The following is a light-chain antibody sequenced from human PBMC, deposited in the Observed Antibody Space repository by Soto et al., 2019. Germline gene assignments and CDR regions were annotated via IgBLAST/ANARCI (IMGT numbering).Light chain of an antibody. J-gene: IGKJ1*01. CDR1: QNINNY. V-gene: IGKV1-39*01. CDR2: AAS. CDR3: QQSYYTPRT. Sequence: DLQMTQSPSSLSASVGDRVTITCRASQNINNYLNWYQQKPGKAPKLLIYAASSLQSGVPSRFSGSDSGTDFTLTISSLQPEDFATYYCQQSYYTPRTFGQGTKVEVK.